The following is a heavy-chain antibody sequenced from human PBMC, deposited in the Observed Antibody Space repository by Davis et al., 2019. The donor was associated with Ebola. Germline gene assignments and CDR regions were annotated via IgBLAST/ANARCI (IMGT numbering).Heavy chain of an antibody. D-gene: IGHD4-11*01. CDR3: ARQGSNRNFDY. CDR1: GFTFSSYW. CDR2: INSDGSST. J-gene: IGHJ4*02. Sequence: GESLKISCAASGFTFSSYWMHWVRQAPGKGLVWVSRINSDGSSTSYADSVKGRFTISRDNAKNTLYLQMNSLRVEDTAVYYCARQGSNRNFDYWGQGTLVTVSS. V-gene: IGHV3-74*01.